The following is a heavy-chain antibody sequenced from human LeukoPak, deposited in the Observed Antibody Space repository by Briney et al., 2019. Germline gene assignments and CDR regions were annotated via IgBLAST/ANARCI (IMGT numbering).Heavy chain of an antibody. CDR2: IKQDGSEK. V-gene: IGHV3-7*01. CDR3: ARDRYSSGWPYYYYYYMDV. CDR1: GFTFSSYW. Sequence: GGSLRLSCAASGFTFSSYWMSWVRQAPGKGLEWVANIKQDGSEKYYVDSVKGRFTISRDNAKNSLYLQMNSLRAEDTAVYYCARDRYSSGWPYYYYYYMDVWGKGTTVTISS. D-gene: IGHD6-19*01. J-gene: IGHJ6*03.